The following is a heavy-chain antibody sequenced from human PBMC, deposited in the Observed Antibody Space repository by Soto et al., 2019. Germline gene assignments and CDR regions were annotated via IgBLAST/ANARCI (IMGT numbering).Heavy chain of an antibody. Sequence: QVQLVQSGAEVKKPGSSVKVSCKASGGTFSSYAISWVRQAPGQGLEWMGGIIPIFGTANYAQKFQGRVTITADKATSTAYMELSSLRSEDTAAYYCARDGHRVGASVYWGQGTLVTVSS. D-gene: IGHD1-26*01. CDR1: GGTFSSYA. V-gene: IGHV1-69*06. CDR3: ARDGHRVGASVY. CDR2: IIPIFGTA. J-gene: IGHJ4*02.